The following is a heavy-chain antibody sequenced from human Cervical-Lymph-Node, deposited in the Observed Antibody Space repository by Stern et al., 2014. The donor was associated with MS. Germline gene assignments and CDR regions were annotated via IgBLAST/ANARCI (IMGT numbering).Heavy chain of an antibody. CDR3: TRHQSHTRVIPTFDF. CDR2: IYPDDSDT. V-gene: IGHV5-51*01. CDR1: GYMFTKFW. D-gene: IGHD2/OR15-2a*01. Sequence: EVQLVESGAEVKKPGESLKISCKASGYMFTKFWIGWVRQTPGKGLEWLGVIYPDDSDTRISPSFEGQVTISADKSISTVYLQWSSLKASDTAMYYCTRHQSHTRVIPTFDFWGQGALVTVSS. J-gene: IGHJ4*02.